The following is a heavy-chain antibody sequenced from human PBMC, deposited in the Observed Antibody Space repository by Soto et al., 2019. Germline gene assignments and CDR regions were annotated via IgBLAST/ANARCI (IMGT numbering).Heavy chain of an antibody. CDR3: ARDKGRKEGMDV. CDR1: GFTFSSYA. Sequence: GGSLRLSCAASGFTFSSYAMHWVRQAPGKGLEWVAVISYDGSNKYYADSVKGRFTISRDNSKNTLYLQMNSLRAEDTAVYYCARDKGRKEGMDVWGQGTTVTVSS. V-gene: IGHV3-30-3*01. CDR2: ISYDGSNK. J-gene: IGHJ6*02.